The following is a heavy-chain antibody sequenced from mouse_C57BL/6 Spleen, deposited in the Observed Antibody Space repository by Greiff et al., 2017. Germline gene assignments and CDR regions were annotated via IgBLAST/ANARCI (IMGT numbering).Heavy chain of an antibody. Sequence: QVQLQQPGAELVKPGASVKMSCKASGYTFTSYWITWVKQRPGQGLEWIGDIYPGSGSTNYNEKFKSKATLTVDTSSSTAYMQLSSLTSEDSAVYYCARRGYYSNYEGYAMDYWGQGTSVTVSS. CDR2: IYPGSGST. V-gene: IGHV1-55*01. CDR1: GYTFTSYW. J-gene: IGHJ4*01. D-gene: IGHD2-5*01. CDR3: ARRGYYSNYEGYAMDY.